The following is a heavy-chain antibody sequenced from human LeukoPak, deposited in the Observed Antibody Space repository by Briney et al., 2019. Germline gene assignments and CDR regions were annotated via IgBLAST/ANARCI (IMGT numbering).Heavy chain of an antibody. V-gene: IGHV3-48*01. CDR3: ARAPTHYYGSGQIN. J-gene: IGHJ4*02. D-gene: IGHD3-10*01. CDR2: ISSSSSTI. Sequence: QPGGSLRLSCAASGFTFSSYSMNWVRQAPGKGLEWVSYISSSSSTIYYADSVKGRFTISRDNAKNSLYLQMNSLRAEDTAVYYCARAPTHYYGSGQINWGQGTLVTVSS. CDR1: GFTFSSYS.